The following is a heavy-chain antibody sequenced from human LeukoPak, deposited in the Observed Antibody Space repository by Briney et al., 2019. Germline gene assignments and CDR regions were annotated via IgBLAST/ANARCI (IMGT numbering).Heavy chain of an antibody. CDR1: GFTFSSYA. J-gene: IGHJ4*02. Sequence: GSLRLSWAASGFTFSSYAMGWGRQAPGEGLEGVSAISGSGGSTYYADSVKGRFTISRDNSKNTLYLQMNSLRAEDTAVYYCAKDGGPTWIQLWLIDYWGQGTLVTVSS. CDR2: ISGSGGST. V-gene: IGHV3-23*01. D-gene: IGHD5-18*01. CDR3: AKDGGPTWIQLWLIDY.